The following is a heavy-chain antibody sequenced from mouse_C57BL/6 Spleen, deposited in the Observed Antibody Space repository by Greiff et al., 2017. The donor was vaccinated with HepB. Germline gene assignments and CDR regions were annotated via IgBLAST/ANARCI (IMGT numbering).Heavy chain of an antibody. V-gene: IGHV5-6*01. Sequence: EVKLVESGGDLVKPGGSLKLSCAASGFTFSSYGMSWVRQTPDKRLEWVATISSGGSYTYYPDSVKGRFTISRDNAKNTLYLQMSSLKSEDTAMYYCARHSITTVVATGYFDVWGTGTTVTVSS. CDR3: ARHSITTVVATGYFDV. CDR1: GFTFSSYG. D-gene: IGHD1-1*01. CDR2: ISSGGSYT. J-gene: IGHJ1*03.